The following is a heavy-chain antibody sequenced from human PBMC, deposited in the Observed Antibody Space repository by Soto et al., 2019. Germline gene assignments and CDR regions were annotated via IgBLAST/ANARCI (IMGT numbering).Heavy chain of an antibody. J-gene: IGHJ6*02. CDR3: AREGIAAAGTNYYYGMDV. Sequence: QVQLVESGGGVVQPGRSLRLSCAASGFTFSSYAMHWVRQAPGKGLEWVAVISYDGSNKYYADSVKGRFTISRDNSKNTLYLQMNSLRAEDTAVYYCAREGIAAAGTNYYYGMDVWGQGTLVTVSS. CDR2: ISYDGSNK. CDR1: GFTFSSYA. V-gene: IGHV3-30-3*01. D-gene: IGHD6-13*01.